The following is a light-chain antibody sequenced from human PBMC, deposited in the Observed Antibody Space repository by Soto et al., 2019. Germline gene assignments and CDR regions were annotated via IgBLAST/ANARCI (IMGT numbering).Light chain of an antibody. J-gene: IGKJ1*01. Sequence: DIQVTQSPSSLSASVGDRVTITCRASQSISSYLNWYQHKPGKAPKLLIYAASSLQSGIPSRFSGSGSGTEFILTISSLQPEDFATYYCQQTYSTPCTFGQGTKVDI. CDR2: AAS. V-gene: IGKV1-39*01. CDR1: QSISSY. CDR3: QQTYSTPCT.